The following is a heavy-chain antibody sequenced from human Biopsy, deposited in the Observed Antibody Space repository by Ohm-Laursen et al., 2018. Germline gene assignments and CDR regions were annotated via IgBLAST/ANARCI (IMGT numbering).Heavy chain of an antibody. CDR2: ISGYNGNT. Sequence: GSSVKVSCKAFGYKFTSYGMSWVRQAPGQGFEWMGRISGYNGNTNYAQKFQGRITMTIDAATSTGYMDLRSLKSDDTAVYYCARIAAAGWDDYWGQGTLVTVSS. CDR1: GYKFTSYG. CDR3: ARIAAAGWDDY. J-gene: IGHJ4*02. D-gene: IGHD6-25*01. V-gene: IGHV1-18*01.